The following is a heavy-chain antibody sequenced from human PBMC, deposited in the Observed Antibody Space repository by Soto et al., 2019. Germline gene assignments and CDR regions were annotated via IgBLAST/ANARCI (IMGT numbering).Heavy chain of an antibody. V-gene: IGHV3-21*01. CDR1: GFTFSDYS. Sequence: GGSLRLSCAASGFTFSDYSMNWVRQAPGKGLEWVSSTSSSSSHIYYADSVKGRFTISRDNAKNSLYLQMNSLRAEDTAVYYCARDQFIAATGGAFDIWGQGTMVTVSS. CDR3: ARDQFIAATGGAFDI. D-gene: IGHD6-13*01. CDR2: TSSSSSHI. J-gene: IGHJ3*02.